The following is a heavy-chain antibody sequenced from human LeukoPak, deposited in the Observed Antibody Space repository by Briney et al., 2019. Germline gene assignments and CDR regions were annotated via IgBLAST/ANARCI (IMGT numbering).Heavy chain of an antibody. Sequence: PSETLSLTCTVSGGSISSYYWSWIRQPPGKGLEWVGYIYYSGSTNYNPSLKSRVTISVDTSKNQFSLKLSSVTAADTAVYYCARGDGYGSGSYSAFDIWGQGTMVTVSS. V-gene: IGHV4-59*01. D-gene: IGHD3-10*01. CDR3: ARGDGYGSGSYSAFDI. CDR2: IYYSGST. CDR1: GGSISSYY. J-gene: IGHJ3*02.